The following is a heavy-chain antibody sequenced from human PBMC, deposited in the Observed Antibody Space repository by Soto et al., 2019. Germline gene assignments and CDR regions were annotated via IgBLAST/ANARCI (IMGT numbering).Heavy chain of an antibody. V-gene: IGHV3-73*02. Sequence: EVQLVESGGGLVQPGGSLKLSCAAAGFTFSGSAVHWVRQASGRGLEWVGRIRSKTNNYATDYAASVNGRFTFSRDDSKNTVYLQMDSLRPKDTAMSFGTTRPSSTTWPQSTPPPDYWGQGTLVTVSS. J-gene: IGHJ4*02. CDR3: TTRPSSTTWPQSTPPPDY. CDR2: IRSKTNNYAT. D-gene: IGHD6-13*01. CDR1: GFTFSGSA.